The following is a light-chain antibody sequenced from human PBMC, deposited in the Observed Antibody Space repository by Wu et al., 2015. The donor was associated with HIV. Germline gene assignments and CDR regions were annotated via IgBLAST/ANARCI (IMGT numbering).Light chain of an antibody. CDR1: ESVGSN. V-gene: IGKV3-15*01. CDR3: QQYNDWPPLFT. CDR2: SAS. J-gene: IGKJ3*01. Sequence: EIVLTQSPATLSVSPGERATLSCRASESVGSNLAWYQQKPGQAPRLLIYSASTRATGLPARFSGSGSGTEFTLTVNSLQSEDFGIYYCQQYNDWPPLFTFGPGTKVDIK.